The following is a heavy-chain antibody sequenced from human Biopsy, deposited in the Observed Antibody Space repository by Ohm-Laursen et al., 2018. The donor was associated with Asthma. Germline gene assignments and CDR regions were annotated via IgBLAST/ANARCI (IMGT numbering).Heavy chain of an antibody. CDR2: IYHSGST. J-gene: IGHJ4*02. CDR1: GGSISSGGYS. D-gene: IGHD5-24*01. Sequence: SQTLSLTCAVSGGSISSGGYSWSWIRQPPGKGLEWIGYIYHSGSTYYNPSLKSRVTISVDRSKNQFSLKLSSVTAADTAVYYCARVKDGYNFYYWGQGTLVTVSS. CDR3: ARVKDGYNFYY. V-gene: IGHV4-30-2*01.